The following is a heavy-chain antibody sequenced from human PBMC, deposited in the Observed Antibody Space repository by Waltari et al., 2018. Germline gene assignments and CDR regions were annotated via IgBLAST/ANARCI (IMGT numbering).Heavy chain of an antibody. J-gene: IGHJ4*02. CDR2: IYHSGST. CDR1: GYSISSGYY. Sequence: QEQLQESGPGLVKPSETLSLTCTVSGYSISSGYYWGWIRQPPGKGLEWIGSIYHSGSTYYNPSLKSRVTISVDTSKNQFSLKLSSVTAADTAVYYCARTVGATGYFDYWGQGTLVTVSS. V-gene: IGHV4-38-2*02. CDR3: ARTVGATGYFDY. D-gene: IGHD1-26*01.